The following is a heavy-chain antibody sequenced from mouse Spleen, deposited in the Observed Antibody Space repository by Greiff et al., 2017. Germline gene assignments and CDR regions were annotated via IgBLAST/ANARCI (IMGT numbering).Heavy chain of an antibody. D-gene: IGHD3-1*01. CDR2: IDPSDSYT. CDR1: GYTFTSYW. J-gene: IGHJ4*01. V-gene: IGHV1-50*01. Sequence: QVQLKQPGAELVKPGASVKLSCKASGYTFTSYWMQWVKQRPGQGLEWIGEIDPSDSYTNYNQKFKGKATLTVDTSSSTAYMQLSSLTSEDSAVYYCARSLSGYAMDYWGQGTSVTVSS. CDR3: ARSLSGYAMDY.